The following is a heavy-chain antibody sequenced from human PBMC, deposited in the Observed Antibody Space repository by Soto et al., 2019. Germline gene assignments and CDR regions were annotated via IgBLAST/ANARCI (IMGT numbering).Heavy chain of an antibody. CDR2: IYYSGST. CDR3: ARAWGRVFDY. Sequence: QVQLQESGPGLVKASETQSLTCTVTGGAISRYYWSWIRQPPGKGLEWIGYIYYSGSTNYNPSLKSRVTISVDTSKNQFSLKLSSVTAADTAVYYCARAWGRVFDYWGQGTLVTVSS. D-gene: IGHD2-15*01. CDR1: GGAISRYY. J-gene: IGHJ4*02. V-gene: IGHV4-59*01.